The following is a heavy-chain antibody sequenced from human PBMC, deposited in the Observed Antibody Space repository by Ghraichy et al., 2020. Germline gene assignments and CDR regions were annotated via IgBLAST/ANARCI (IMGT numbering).Heavy chain of an antibody. CDR1: GGSISSYY. D-gene: IGHD6-19*01. CDR2: IYYSGST. V-gene: IGHV4-59*01. J-gene: IGHJ6*02. Sequence: SETLSLTCTVSGGSISSYYWSWIRQPPGKGLEWIGYIYYSGSTNYNPSLKSRVTISVDTSKNQFSLKLSSVTAADPAVHYCAGFIAVAGTFYGMDVWGQGTTVTVSS. CDR3: AGFIAVAGTFYGMDV.